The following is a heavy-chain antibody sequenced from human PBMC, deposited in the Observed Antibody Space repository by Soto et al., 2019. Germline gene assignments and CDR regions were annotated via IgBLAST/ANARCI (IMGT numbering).Heavy chain of an antibody. D-gene: IGHD3-10*01. CDR2: ISYSGAT. Sequence: QVQLQESGPGLVKPSETLSLTCIVSGGSGSGEKNYWSWIRQSPSKGLEWIGFISYSGATIYNPSHTSRLTISVDRSKNPFSLRLSYVTDSDTALYYLATSPRSAFDLWGQGTTVIVYS. CDR1: GGSGSGEKNY. V-gene: IGHV4-61*01. J-gene: IGHJ3*01. CDR3: ATSPRSAFDL.